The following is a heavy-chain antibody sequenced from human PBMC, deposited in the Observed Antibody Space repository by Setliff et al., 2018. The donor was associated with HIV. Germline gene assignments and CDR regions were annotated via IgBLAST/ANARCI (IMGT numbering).Heavy chain of an antibody. D-gene: IGHD6-19*01. J-gene: IGHJ4*02. Sequence: SQTLSLPCAISGDSVSSNNAAWNWIRQSPLRGLEWLGRTYYRSKWYFDYAVSVKSRIIINPDTSKNQFSLHLNSVTPEDTAVYYCARGSYGSVLLWGQGTLVTVS. CDR1: GDSVSSNNAA. CDR3: ARGSYGSVLL. CDR2: TYYRSKWYF. V-gene: IGHV6-1*01.